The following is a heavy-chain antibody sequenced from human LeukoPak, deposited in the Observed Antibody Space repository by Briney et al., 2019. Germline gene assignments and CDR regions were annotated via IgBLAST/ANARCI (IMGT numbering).Heavy chain of an antibody. CDR2: VYYSGST. CDR3: ARALIVPAATESRPFFDY. D-gene: IGHD2-2*01. J-gene: IGHJ4*02. V-gene: IGHV4-39*07. CDR1: SGSISSSHYY. Sequence: SETLSLTCTVSSGSISSSHYYWGWIRQPPGKGLEWIGSVYYSGSTYYNPSLKSRVSISVDTSKNQFSLKLSSVTAADTAVYYCARALIVPAATESRPFFDYWGQGTLVTVSS.